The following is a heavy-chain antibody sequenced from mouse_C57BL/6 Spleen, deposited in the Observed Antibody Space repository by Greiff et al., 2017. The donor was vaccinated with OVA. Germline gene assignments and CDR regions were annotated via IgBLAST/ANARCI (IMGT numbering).Heavy chain of an antibody. CDR2: ISSGGDYI. CDR1: GFTFSSYA. V-gene: IGHV5-9-1*02. J-gene: IGHJ4*01. Sequence: EVQLQESGEGLVKPGGSLKLSCAASGFTFSSYAMSWVRQTPEKRLEWVAYISSGGDYIYYADTVKGRFTISRDNARNTLYLQMSSLKSEDTAMYYCTRENYGDGYAMDYWGQGTSVTVSS. D-gene: IGHD1-2*01. CDR3: TRENYGDGYAMDY.